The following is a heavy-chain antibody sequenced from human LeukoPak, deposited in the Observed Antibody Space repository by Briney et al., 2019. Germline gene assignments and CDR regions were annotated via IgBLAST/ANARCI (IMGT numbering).Heavy chain of an antibody. D-gene: IGHD1-26*01. J-gene: IGHJ3*02. CDR1: GGSINISY. CDR3: ARRRRIVGATPGAFDI. CDR2: INHSGST. V-gene: IGHV4-34*01. Sequence: SETLSLTCTVSGGSINISYWSWIRQPPGKGLEWIGEINHSGSTNYNPSLKSRVTISVDTSKNQFSLKLSSVTAADTAVYYCARRRRIVGATPGAFDIWGQGAMVTVSS.